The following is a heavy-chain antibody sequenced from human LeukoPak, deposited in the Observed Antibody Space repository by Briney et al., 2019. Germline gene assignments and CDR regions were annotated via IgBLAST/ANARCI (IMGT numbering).Heavy chain of an antibody. CDR2: IYYTGST. Sequence: SETLSLTCTVSGGSISRTNYYWGWIRQPPGKGLEWIGSIYYTGSTYYNPSLKSRVTISVDTSKNQFSLKLRSVTAADTAVYYCARDRTIFGVVMPAFDYWGQGTLVTVSP. J-gene: IGHJ4*02. CDR3: ARDRTIFGVVMPAFDY. CDR1: GGSISRTNYY. D-gene: IGHD3-3*01. V-gene: IGHV4-39*02.